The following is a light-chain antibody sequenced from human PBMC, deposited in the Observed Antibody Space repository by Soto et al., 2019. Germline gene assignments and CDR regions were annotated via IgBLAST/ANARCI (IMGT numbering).Light chain of an antibody. V-gene: IGKV3-20*01. CDR3: QQYGNSPYT. J-gene: IGKJ2*01. Sequence: EIVLTQSPGTLSLSPGERATLSCRASQSVSSSYLVWYQQKPGQAPRLLIYGTSSRATGIPDRFSGSGSGTDFTLTISRLEPEDFAVYYCQQYGNSPYTFVQGTKLEIK. CDR2: GTS. CDR1: QSVSSSY.